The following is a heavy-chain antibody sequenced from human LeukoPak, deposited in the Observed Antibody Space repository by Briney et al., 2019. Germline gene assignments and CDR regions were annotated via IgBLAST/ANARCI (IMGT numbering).Heavy chain of an antibody. J-gene: IGHJ4*02. V-gene: IGHV3-23*01. D-gene: IGHD6-19*01. CDR2: ISDSGGKT. CDR1: GFTFSTFSNYG. CDR3: AKHGSGRYFDY. Sequence: GSLRLSCAASGFTFSTFSNYGMSWVRQAPGKGLEWVSAISDSGGKTYYADSMKGRFTISRDNSKNTLYLQMNSLRAEDTAVYYCAKHGSGRYFDYWGQGTLVTVSS.